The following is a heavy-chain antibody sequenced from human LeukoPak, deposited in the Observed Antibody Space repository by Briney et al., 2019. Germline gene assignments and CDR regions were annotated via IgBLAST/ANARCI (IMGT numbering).Heavy chain of an antibody. CDR3: LMFGDPRTVYYYYGMDV. CDR1: GGSISSSNW. CDR2: IYHSGST. Sequence: TLSLTCAVSGGSISSSNWWRWVRHPPGNGLEWIGEIYHSGSTNYNPSLKSRVTISVDKSRNQFSLKLSSVTAADTAVYYCLMFGDPRTVYYYYGMDVWGKGTTVTVSS. J-gene: IGHJ6*04. D-gene: IGHD3-10*02. V-gene: IGHV4-4*02.